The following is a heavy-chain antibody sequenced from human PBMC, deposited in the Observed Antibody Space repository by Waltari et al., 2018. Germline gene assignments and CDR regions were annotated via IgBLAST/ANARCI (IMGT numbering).Heavy chain of an antibody. D-gene: IGHD3-22*01. V-gene: IGHV3-43D*03. Sequence: EVQLVESGGVVVQPGGSLRLSCEASGFIFDDYALYWFRQAPGKGLEWVSLINWDGGSTYYADSVKGRFTISRDNSKNSLYLQMNSLRPEDTALYYCAKDGDRGGYRNYYYYYMDVWGKGTTVTVSS. CDR1: GFIFDDYA. CDR3: AKDGDRGGYRNYYYYYMDV. J-gene: IGHJ6*03. CDR2: INWDGGST.